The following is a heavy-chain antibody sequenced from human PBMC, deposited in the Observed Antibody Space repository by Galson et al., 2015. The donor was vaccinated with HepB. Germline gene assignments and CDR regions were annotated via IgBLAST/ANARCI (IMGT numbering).Heavy chain of an antibody. CDR1: GFTFSSYG. D-gene: IGHD6-19*01. V-gene: IGHV3-33*01. J-gene: IGHJ4*02. CDR3: ARGIAVAGLNFDY. CDR2: IWYDGSNK. Sequence: SLRLSCAASGFTFSSYGMHWVRQAPGEGLEWVAVIWYDGSNKYYADSVKGRFTISRDNSKNTLYLQMNSLRAEDTAVYYCARGIAVAGLNFDYWGQGTLVTVSS.